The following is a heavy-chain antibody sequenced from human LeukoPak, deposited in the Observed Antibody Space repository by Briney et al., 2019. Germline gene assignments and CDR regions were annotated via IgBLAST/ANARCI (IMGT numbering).Heavy chain of an antibody. V-gene: IGHV4-59*01. CDR2: IYYSGST. CDR3: ASAYCSGGSCYSEDDYYYYGMDV. J-gene: IGHJ6*04. CDR1: GGSISSYY. D-gene: IGHD2-15*01. Sequence: SETLSLTCTVSGGSISSYYWSWIQQPPGKGLEWIGYIYYSGSTNYNPSLKSRVTISVDTSKNQFSLKLSSVTAADTAVYYCASAYCSGGSCYSEDDYYYYGMDVWGKGTTVTVSS.